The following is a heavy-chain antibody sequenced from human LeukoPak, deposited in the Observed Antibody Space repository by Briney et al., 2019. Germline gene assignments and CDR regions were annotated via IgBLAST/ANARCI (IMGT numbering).Heavy chain of an antibody. D-gene: IGHD6-6*01. J-gene: IGHJ4*02. CDR3: ARTAARRFDY. V-gene: IGHV1-46*01. CDR2: INPTGGST. CDR1: GYTFPSYF. Sequence: ASVKVSCKASGYTFPSYFMHWVRQAPGQGLEWMGIINPTGGSTTYAQKFQGRVTMTRDTSTSTVYMELSSLRSDDAAVYYCARTAARRFDYWGQGTLVTVSS.